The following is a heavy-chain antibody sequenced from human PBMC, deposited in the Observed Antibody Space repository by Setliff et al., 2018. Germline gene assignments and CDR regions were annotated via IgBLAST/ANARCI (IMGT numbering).Heavy chain of an antibody. CDR1: GYSISSGYY. D-gene: IGHD6-19*01. J-gene: IGHJ6*03. V-gene: IGHV4-38-2*02. CDR3: AREQWLDPPGYYYMDV. CDR2: IYHSGST. Sequence: ETLSLTCAVSGYSISSGYYWGWIRQPPGKGLEWIGSIYHSGSTYYNPSLKSRVTISVDTSKNQFSLKLNSVTAADTAVYYCAREQWLDPPGYYYMDVWAKGTTVTVSS.